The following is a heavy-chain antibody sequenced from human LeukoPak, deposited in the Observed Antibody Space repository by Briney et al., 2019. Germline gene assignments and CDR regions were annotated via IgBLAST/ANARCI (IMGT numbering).Heavy chain of an antibody. J-gene: IGHJ3*02. CDR1: GGSISSSSYY. Sequence: SETLSLTCTVSGGSISSSSYYWGWIRQPPGKGLEWIGYIYHSGSTSYCPSLKSRVTISVDRAKNQFPLTLSSVTAADTAVYCCARAFAFDDCGDPNAFDIWGQGTMVTVSS. CDR2: IYHSGST. CDR3: ARAFAFDDCGDPNAFDI. V-gene: IGHV4-39*06. D-gene: IGHD4-17*01.